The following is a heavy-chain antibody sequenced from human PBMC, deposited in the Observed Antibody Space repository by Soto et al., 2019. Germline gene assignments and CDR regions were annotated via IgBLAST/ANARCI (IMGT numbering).Heavy chain of an antibody. Sequence: GASVKVSCKASGYTFTSYAMHWVRQAPGQRLEWMGWINAGNSDTTYSQKFQGRVTITSDTSASTAYMELTSLRSEDTAVYYCARDAAVGLFDYWGQGTLVNVSS. CDR1: GYTFTSYA. J-gene: IGHJ4*02. CDR3: ARDAAVGLFDY. V-gene: IGHV1-3*01. CDR2: INAGNSDT. D-gene: IGHD1-26*01.